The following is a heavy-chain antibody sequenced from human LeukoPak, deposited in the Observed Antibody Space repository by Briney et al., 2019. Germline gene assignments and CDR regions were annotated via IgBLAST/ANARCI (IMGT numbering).Heavy chain of an antibody. D-gene: IGHD2-15*01. V-gene: IGHV3-30*02. CDR3: AKDGRPSPGPDY. CDR2: IRYDGSKK. CDR1: GFTFSSYG. J-gene: IGHJ4*02. Sequence: GGSLRLSCAASGFTFSSYGLHWVRQAPGKGLEWVSFIRYDGSKKYYADSVKGRFTISRDNSENTLYLQMNSLRAEDSALYYCAKDGRPSPGPDYWGQGTLVTVSS.